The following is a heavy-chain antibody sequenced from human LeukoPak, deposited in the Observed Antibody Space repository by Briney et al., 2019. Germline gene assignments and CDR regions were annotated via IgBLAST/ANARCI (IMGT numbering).Heavy chain of an antibody. CDR3: ARDTGGIAADGTQPIDY. CDR2: ISSSSSYI. J-gene: IGHJ4*02. V-gene: IGHV3-21*01. CDR1: GFTYSTYS. Sequence: GGSLRLSCTASGFTYSTYSMNWVRQAPGKGLEWVSSISSSSSYIYYADSVKGRFTISRDNAKNSLYLQMNSLRAEDTAVYYCARDTGGIAADGTQPIDYWGQGTLVTVSS. D-gene: IGHD6-13*01.